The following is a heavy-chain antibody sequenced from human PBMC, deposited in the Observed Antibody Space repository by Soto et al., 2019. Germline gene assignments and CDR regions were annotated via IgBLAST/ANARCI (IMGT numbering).Heavy chain of an antibody. CDR1: VGSISSGGYY. J-gene: IGHJ6*03. D-gene: IGHD6-6*01. Sequence: SETLSLTCTVSVGSISSGGYYWSWIRQHPGKGLEWIGYIYYSGSTYYNPSLKSRVTISVDTSKNQFSLKLSSVTAADTAVHYCAREERGIAARPGSYYYYYYMDVWGKGTTVTVSS. CDR3: AREERGIAARPGSYYYYYYMDV. CDR2: IYYSGST. V-gene: IGHV4-31*03.